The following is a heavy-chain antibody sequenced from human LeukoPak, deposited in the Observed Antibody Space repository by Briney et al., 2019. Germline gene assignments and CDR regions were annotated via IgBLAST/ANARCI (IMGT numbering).Heavy chain of an antibody. V-gene: IGHV3-21*01. Sequence: GSLRLSCAASGFSFSSHDMNWVRQAPGKAMEWVSSITSSGTYIFYADSVKGRFTISRDNAKNSLYLQMDSLGPEDTAVYYCARDPYSGNYGNDYYYYMDVWGKGTTVTISS. D-gene: IGHD1-26*01. CDR3: ARDPYSGNYGNDYYYYMDV. J-gene: IGHJ6*03. CDR1: GFSFSSHD. CDR2: ITSSGTYI.